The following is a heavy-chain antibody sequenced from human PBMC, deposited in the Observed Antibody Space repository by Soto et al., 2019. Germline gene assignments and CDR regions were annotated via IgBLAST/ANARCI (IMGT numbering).Heavy chain of an antibody. V-gene: IGHV3-7*01. CDR1: GFTFSSYW. D-gene: IGHD5-12*01. CDR2: IKQDGSEK. Sequence: GGSLRLSCAASGFTFSSYWMSWVRQAPGKGLEWVANIKQDGSEKYYVDSVKGRFTISRDNAKNSLYLQMNSLRAEDTAVYYCARDPNIVATMGSSYYYYGMDVWGQGTTVTVSS. J-gene: IGHJ6*02. CDR3: ARDPNIVATMGSSYYYYGMDV.